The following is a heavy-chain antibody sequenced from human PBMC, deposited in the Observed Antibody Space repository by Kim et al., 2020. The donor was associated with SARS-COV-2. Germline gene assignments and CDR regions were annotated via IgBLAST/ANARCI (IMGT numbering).Heavy chain of an antibody. J-gene: IGHJ4*02. D-gene: IGHD2-15*01. CDR1: GFTVSSSR. Sequence: GGSLRLSCAASGFTVSSSRMAWVRQAPGKGLEWVSFIFSDGNTYYVDSVKGRFTISRDNSKNTVYLQMNSLRVEDTAVYYCAREVVATPSYFHCWGQGTLVTVSS. CDR3: AREVVATPSYFHC. CDR2: IFSDGNT. V-gene: IGHV3-53*01.